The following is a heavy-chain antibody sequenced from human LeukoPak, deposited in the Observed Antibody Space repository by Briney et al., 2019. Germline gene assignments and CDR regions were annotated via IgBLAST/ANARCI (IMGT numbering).Heavy chain of an antibody. CDR3: ARVGPNNPGLGDL. CDR1: GFTFSSYG. Sequence: GRSLRLSCAASGFTFSSYGMHWVRQAPGKGLEWMAIIWNDGSKEYYADSVKGRFTISRDNSQNTLYLEMSSLRVEDTAVYSSARVGPNNPGLGDLWGQGTLVTVSS. D-gene: IGHD2-21*02. J-gene: IGHJ4*01. V-gene: IGHV3-33*01. CDR2: IWNDGSKE.